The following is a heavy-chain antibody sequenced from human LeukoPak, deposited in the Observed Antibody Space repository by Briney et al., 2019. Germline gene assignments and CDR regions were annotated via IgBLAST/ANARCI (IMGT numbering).Heavy chain of an antibody. Sequence: ASVKVSCKASGGTFTSYAISRVRQAPGQGREWMGGIIPIFGTANYAQKFQGRVTITADKSTSTAYMELSSLRSEDTAVYYCARRPNYYDSSGYYYGGGFDYWGQGSLVTVSS. CDR3: ARRPNYYDSSGYYYGGGFDY. V-gene: IGHV1-69*06. CDR2: IIPIFGTA. J-gene: IGHJ4*02. D-gene: IGHD3-22*01. CDR1: GGTFTSYA.